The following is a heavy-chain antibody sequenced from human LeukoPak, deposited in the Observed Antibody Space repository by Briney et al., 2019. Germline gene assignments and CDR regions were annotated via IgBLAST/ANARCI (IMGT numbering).Heavy chain of an antibody. J-gene: IGHJ2*01. CDR1: GFTFSSFV. CDR2: ISYDGNYK. CDR3: AKGTYSGSYWYFDP. D-gene: IGHD1-26*01. V-gene: IGHV3-30*18. Sequence: GGSVRLSCAASGFTFSSFVMHWVGQAPGKGLEWVAVISYDGNYKYYADSVKGRFTISRDNSKNTLYLQMNSLRAEDTAVYYCAKGTYSGSYWYFDPWGRGTLVTVSS.